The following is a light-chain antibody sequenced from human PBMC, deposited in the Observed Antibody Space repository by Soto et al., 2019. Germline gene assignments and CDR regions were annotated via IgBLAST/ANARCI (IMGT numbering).Light chain of an antibody. CDR2: DVT. CDR1: SSDVGGYDY. V-gene: IGLV2-14*01. CDR3: SSYTSTGTAV. J-gene: IGLJ2*01. Sequence: QSALTQPTSVSGSPGQSITISCTGTSSDVGGYDYVCWYQQYPGKAPKLMIYDVTNRPSGVSNRFSGSKSGNTASLSISGLQAEDEADYYCSSYTSTGTAVFGGGTKLTVL.